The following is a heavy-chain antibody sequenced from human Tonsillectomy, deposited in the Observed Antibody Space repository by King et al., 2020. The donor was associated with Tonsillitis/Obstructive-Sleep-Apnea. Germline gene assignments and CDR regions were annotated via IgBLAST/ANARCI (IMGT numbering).Heavy chain of an antibody. D-gene: IGHD4-17*01. V-gene: IGHV1-18*01. CDR3: ARPLNYGDYVGVFDY. Sequence: QLVQSGAEVKKPGASVKVSCKASGFTFTSYGISWVRQAPGQGLEWMGWISAYNGNTNYAQKLQGRVTMTTDTSTSTAYMELRSLRSDDTAVYYCARPLNYGDYVGVFDYWGQGTLVTVSS. J-gene: IGHJ4*02. CDR2: ISAYNGNT. CDR1: GFTFTSYG.